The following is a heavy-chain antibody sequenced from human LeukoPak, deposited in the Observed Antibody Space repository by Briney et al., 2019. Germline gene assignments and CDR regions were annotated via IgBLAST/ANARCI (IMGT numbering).Heavy chain of an antibody. CDR3: AKDSIAAAGYQHYYFDY. D-gene: IGHD6-13*01. Sequence: GGSLRLSCAASGFTFDDYAMHWVRQAPGKGLEWVSGISWNSGSIGYADSVKGRFTISRGNAKNSLYLQMNSLRAEDTALYYCAKDSIAAAGYQHYYFDYWGQGTLVTVSS. J-gene: IGHJ4*02. CDR2: ISWNSGSI. CDR1: GFTFDDYA. V-gene: IGHV3-9*01.